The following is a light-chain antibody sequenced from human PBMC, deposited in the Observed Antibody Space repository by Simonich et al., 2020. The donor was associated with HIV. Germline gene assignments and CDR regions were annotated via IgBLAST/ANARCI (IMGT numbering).Light chain of an antibody. CDR2: WAS. CDR1: LSVLYSSNNKNY. J-gene: IGKJ3*01. V-gene: IGKV4-1*01. CDR3: QQYYSTPLT. Sequence: DIVMTQSPDSLAVSLGERATINCKSSLSVLYSSNNKNYLAWYQQKPGQPPKLLIYWASTRESGVPDRFSGSGSGTDFTLTISSLQAEDVAVYYCQQYYSTPLTFGPGTKVKI.